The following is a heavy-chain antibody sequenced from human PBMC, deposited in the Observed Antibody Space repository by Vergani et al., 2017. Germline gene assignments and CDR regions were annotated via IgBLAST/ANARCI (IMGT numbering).Heavy chain of an antibody. CDR2: VLFDGSNE. J-gene: IGHJ4*02. CDR1: GFTFNRYR. D-gene: IGHD2-15*01. CDR3: ARDLAYCHEGSCAL. V-gene: IGHV3-30*02. Sequence: QVQLVQSGGGVVQPGGSLRLSCVASGFTFNRYRMQWVRQAPGKGLELVAYVLFDGSNEYYADSVKGRFIVSRDNSNDALYLQMHSLRTDDTAVYYCARDLAYCHEGSCALWGQGSVVTVSS.